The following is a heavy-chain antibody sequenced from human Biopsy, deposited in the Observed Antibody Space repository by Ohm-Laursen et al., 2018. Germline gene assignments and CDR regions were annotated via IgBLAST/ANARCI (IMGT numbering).Heavy chain of an antibody. Sequence: SVKASCKVSGYTFTSYDISWVRQAPGQGLEWMGWISPYNDKTSYPPKLQDRVPMTADTSTNTSHMELRSLRSDDTPGYYWARVFCTSTTCYGLLDNWGQGAVVTVSS. J-gene: IGHJ4*02. CDR2: ISPYNDKT. CDR1: GYTFTSYD. D-gene: IGHD2/OR15-2a*01. CDR3: ARVFCTSTTCYGLLDN. V-gene: IGHV1-18*01.